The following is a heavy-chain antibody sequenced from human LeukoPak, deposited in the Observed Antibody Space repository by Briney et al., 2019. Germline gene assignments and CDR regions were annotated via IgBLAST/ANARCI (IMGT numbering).Heavy chain of an antibody. CDR1: GFTFSSYG. D-gene: IGHD6-6*01. V-gene: IGHV3-33*01. CDR2: IWYDGSNK. J-gene: IGHJ4*02. Sequence: PGGSLRLSCAASGFTFSSYGMHWVRQAPGKGLEWMAVIWYDGSNKYYADSVKGRFTISRDNSKNTLYLQMNSLRAEDTAVYYCARDGHSSSSGGIDYWGQGTLVTVSS. CDR3: ARDGHSSSSGGIDY.